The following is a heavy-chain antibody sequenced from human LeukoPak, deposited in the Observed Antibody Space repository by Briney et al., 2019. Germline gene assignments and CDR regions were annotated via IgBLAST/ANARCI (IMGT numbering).Heavy chain of an antibody. CDR2: ISASTTTT. CDR3: AKATDTYGYLFDQ. CDR1: GFTFSRYE. V-gene: IGHV3-48*03. J-gene: IGHJ4*02. D-gene: IGHD5-18*01. Sequence: GGSLRLSCAASGFTFSRYEMNWVRQAPGKGPEWGSYISASTTTTYYGDSVKGRFTISRDNAKNSLHLQMSSLRDEDTAIYYCAKATDTYGYLFDQWGQGTLVTVSS.